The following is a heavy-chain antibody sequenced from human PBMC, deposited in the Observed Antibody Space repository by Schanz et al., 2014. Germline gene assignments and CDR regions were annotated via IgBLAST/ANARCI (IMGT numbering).Heavy chain of an antibody. D-gene: IGHD5-12*01. J-gene: IGHJ3*01. CDR2: MYINSGST. CDR1: GFTVNTNY. CDR3: ARDGGRDGYNLAFDV. Sequence: EVQLVESGGGLIQPGGSLRLSCAVSGFTVNTNYMSWVRQAPGKGLEWISSMYINSGSTQYADSVKGRFIISRASSKNTLFLQMNSLRAEDTAVYFCARDGGRDGYNLAFDVWGQGTLVTVSS. V-gene: IGHV3-53*01.